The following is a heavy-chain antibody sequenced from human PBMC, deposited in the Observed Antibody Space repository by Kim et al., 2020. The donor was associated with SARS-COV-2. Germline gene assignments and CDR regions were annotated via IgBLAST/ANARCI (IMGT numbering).Heavy chain of an antibody. Sequence: ASVKVSCKASGYTFTSYGISWVRQAPGQGLEWMGWISAYNGNTNYAQKLQGRVTMTTDTSTSTAYMELRSLRSDDTAVYYCARDRSRVIGYSSSWSKPDDAFDIRGQGTIVTVSS. CDR3: ARDRSRVIGYSSSWSKPDDAFDI. D-gene: IGHD6-13*01. J-gene: IGHJ3*02. V-gene: IGHV1-18*01. CDR1: GYTFTSYG. CDR2: ISAYNGNT.